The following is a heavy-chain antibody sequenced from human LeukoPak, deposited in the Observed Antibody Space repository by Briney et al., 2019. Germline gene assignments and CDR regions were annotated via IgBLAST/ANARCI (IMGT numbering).Heavy chain of an antibody. J-gene: IGHJ5*02. V-gene: IGHV4-34*01. CDR1: GGSFSGYY. D-gene: IGHD3-9*01. CDR2: INHSGST. Sequence: SETLSLTCAVYGGSFSGYYWSWIRQPPGKGLEWIGEINHSGSTNYNPSLKSRVTISVDTSKNQFSLKLSSVTAADTAVYYCARGNYDILTGHGNWFDPWGQGTLVTVSS. CDR3: ARGNYDILTGHGNWFDP.